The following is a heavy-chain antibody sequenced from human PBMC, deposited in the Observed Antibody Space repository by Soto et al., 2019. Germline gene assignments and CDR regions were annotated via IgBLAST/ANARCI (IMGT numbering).Heavy chain of an antibody. CDR3: ARDGARFLEWPTGRYYGMAV. J-gene: IGHJ6*02. V-gene: IGHV3-33*01. D-gene: IGHD3-3*01. CDR2: IWYNGSNK. Sequence: PGGSLRLSCAVSGFTFSSGGLHWVRQAPGQGLEWVAVIWYNGSNKDYAASVTGRFPISRDNSKNTLYRQMNSLRAEDRAVYYCARDGARFLEWPTGRYYGMAVGGQGTTVTVSS. CDR1: GFTFSSGG.